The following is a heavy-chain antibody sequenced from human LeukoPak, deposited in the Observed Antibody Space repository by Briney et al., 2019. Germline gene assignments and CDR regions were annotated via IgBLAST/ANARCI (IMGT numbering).Heavy chain of an antibody. CDR1: GFTFSSYS. D-gene: IGHD4-17*01. Sequence: PGGSLRLSCAASGFTFSSYSMNWVRQAPGKGLEWVSSISSSSSYIYYADSVKGRFTISRDNAKNSLYLQMNSLRAEGTAVYYCARDLLNGDYFFDYWGQGTLVTVSS. CDR3: ARDLLNGDYFFDY. CDR2: ISSSSSYI. J-gene: IGHJ4*02. V-gene: IGHV3-21*01.